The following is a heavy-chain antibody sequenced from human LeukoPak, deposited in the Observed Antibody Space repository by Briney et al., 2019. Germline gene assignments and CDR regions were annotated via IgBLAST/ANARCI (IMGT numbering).Heavy chain of an antibody. D-gene: IGHD3-22*01. J-gene: IGHJ4*02. V-gene: IGHV4-59*01. Sequence: SETLSLTCTVSGGSISSTYWSSIRQPPGKGLEWIGYISYSGGTNYNPSLKSRVTISLDTSKNQFSLKLNSVTAADTALYYCATSHDTSGYYYHFDYWGQGILVAVSS. CDR1: GGSISSTY. CDR3: ATSHDTSGYYYHFDY. CDR2: ISYSGGT.